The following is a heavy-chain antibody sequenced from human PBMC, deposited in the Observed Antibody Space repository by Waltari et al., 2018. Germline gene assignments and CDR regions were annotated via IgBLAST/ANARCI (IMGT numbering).Heavy chain of an antibody. V-gene: IGHV1-24*01. Sequence: QVQLVQSGAEVKKPGASVKVSCKILGYTLKEVPMHWVRQAPGKGLEWMASLEREKGEIVYAQNFQGRLTMTEDISLETAYMELSSLKFEDTAVYYCARIYGSGSPIPSVDYWGQGTLVTVSS. CDR2: LEREKGEI. J-gene: IGHJ4*02. D-gene: IGHD3-10*01. CDR1: GYTLKEVP. CDR3: ARIYGSGSPIPSVDY.